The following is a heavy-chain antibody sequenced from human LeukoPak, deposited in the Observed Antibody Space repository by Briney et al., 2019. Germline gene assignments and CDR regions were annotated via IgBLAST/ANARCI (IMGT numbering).Heavy chain of an antibody. CDR1: GASFNSDDQY. J-gene: IGHJ4*02. Sequence: SETLSLICTVSGASFNSDDQYWNWIRQSPGKGLKWIGSIHPSGMLYNSPSLESRVTMSRDTSKNQFSLNLNSVTAADTAVYFCSRGLDSRKLGYWGQGILVTVSS. CDR3: SRGLDSRKLGY. V-gene: IGHV4-31*03. D-gene: IGHD3-22*01. CDR2: IHPSGML.